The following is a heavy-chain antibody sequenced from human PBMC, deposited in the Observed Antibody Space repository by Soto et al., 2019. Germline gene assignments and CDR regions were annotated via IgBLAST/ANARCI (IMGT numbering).Heavy chain of an antibody. CDR3: ARRLSGPKEEYNAYYFYGLDV. CDR1: GYSFTSHW. D-gene: IGHD1-1*01. J-gene: IGHJ6*02. V-gene: IGHV5-10-1*01. Sequence: PXDSLTISCQGSGYSFTSHWITLVRQTPGKGLEWMGRIDPSDSYTNYSPSFQGRVTISADRSISTAFLQWSSLEASDTAIYYCARRLSGPKEEYNAYYFYGLDVWGQGTTVTVSS. CDR2: IDPSDSYT.